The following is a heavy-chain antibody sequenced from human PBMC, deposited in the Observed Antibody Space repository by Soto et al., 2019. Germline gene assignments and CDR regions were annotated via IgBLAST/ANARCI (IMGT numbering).Heavy chain of an antibody. CDR3: AREAFDADYIDF. CDR2: ISAYNGDR. D-gene: IGHD3-10*01. CDR1: GYIFSSHG. J-gene: IGHJ4*02. V-gene: IGHV1-18*01. Sequence: QVHLVQSGAEVKKPGASVKVSCKASGYIFSSHGISWVRQAPGRGLEWMAWISAYNGDRNYAETLQGRVTVTTVTSTNTAYMELRSLRSDDTAVYYCAREAFDADYIDFWGQGTLVTVSS.